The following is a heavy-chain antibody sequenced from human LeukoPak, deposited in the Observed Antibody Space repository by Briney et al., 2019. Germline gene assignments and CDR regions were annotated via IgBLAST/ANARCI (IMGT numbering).Heavy chain of an antibody. J-gene: IGHJ4*02. Sequence: GGSLRLSCAASGFTFSNYEMNWVRQAPGRGLEWVSSMSSSSSYIYYADSVKGRFTMSRDNAKNSLYLQMNSLRAEDTAVYYCARGSFHYDPVDYWGQGTLVTVSS. CDR1: GFTFSNYE. CDR2: MSSSSSYI. D-gene: IGHD3-3*01. V-gene: IGHV3-21*01. CDR3: ARGSFHYDPVDY.